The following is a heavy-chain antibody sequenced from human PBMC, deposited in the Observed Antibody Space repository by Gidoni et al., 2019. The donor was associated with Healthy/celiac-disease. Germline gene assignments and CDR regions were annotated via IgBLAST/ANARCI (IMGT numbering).Heavy chain of an antibody. CDR2: IYYSGST. D-gene: IGHD2-2*01. Sequence: QVQLQESGPGLVKPSQTLSLTCTVSGGSLSRGDYYWRWIRQPPGKGLEWIGYIYYSGSTYYNTYLKSRVTISVDTSKNQFSLKLSSVTAADTAVYYCARSIVPAAMHSAFDIWGQGTMVTVSS. V-gene: IGHV4-30-4*01. CDR3: ARSIVPAAMHSAFDI. J-gene: IGHJ3*02. CDR1: GGSLSRGDYY.